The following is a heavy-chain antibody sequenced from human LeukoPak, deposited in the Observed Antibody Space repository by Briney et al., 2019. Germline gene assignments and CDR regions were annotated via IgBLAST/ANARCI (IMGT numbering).Heavy chain of an antibody. J-gene: IGHJ6*03. CDR2: ISYDGSNK. CDR1: GFTFSSYA. Sequence: GGSLRLSCAASGFTFSSYAMHWVRQAPGKGLEWVAVISYDGSNKYYADSVKGRFTISRDNSKNTLYLQMNSLRAEDTAVYYCARDGVLWFGELSTYYYYYMDVWGKGTTVTVSS. CDR3: ARDGVLWFGELSTYYYYYMDV. V-gene: IGHV3-30*04. D-gene: IGHD3-10*01.